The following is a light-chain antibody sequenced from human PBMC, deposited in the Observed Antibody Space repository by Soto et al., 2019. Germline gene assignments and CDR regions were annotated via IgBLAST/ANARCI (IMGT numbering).Light chain of an antibody. V-gene: IGKV1-39*01. Sequence: DIHMTHSPSTLSASVGDRVRITCRASQSISSWLAWYQQKPGKAPKLLIYAASSLQSGVPSRFSGSGSGTDFTLTISSLQPEDFATYYCQQSYSTPITFGQGTRLEI. CDR3: QQSYSTPIT. CDR1: QSISSW. CDR2: AAS. J-gene: IGKJ5*01.